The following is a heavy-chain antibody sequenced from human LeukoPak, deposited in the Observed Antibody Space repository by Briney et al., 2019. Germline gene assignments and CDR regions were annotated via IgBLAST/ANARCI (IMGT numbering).Heavy chain of an antibody. CDR1: GFTFSIYA. Sequence: GGSLRLSYAASGFTFSIYAMSWVRQPPGKGLEWVSSITSAGTGTFYADSVKGRFTISRDNSENTLYLQMNSLRAEDTAIYYCAKDRPNCYDSSGHYYRRNGDYWGQGTLVTVSS. CDR2: ITSAGTGT. J-gene: IGHJ4*02. CDR3: AKDRPNCYDSSGHYYRRNGDY. D-gene: IGHD3-22*01. V-gene: IGHV3-23*01.